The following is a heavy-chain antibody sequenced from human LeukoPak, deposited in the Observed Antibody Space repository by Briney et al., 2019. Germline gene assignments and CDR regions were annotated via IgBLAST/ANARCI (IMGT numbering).Heavy chain of an antibody. CDR1: GGSISSGGYS. V-gene: IGHV4-30-2*01. J-gene: IGHJ4*02. Sequence: PSQTLSLTCAVSGGSISSGGYSWSWIRQPPGKGLEWIGYIYHSGSTYYNPSLKSRVTISVDRSKNQFSLKLSSVTAADTAVYYCARVSSSGHFDYWGQGTLVTVSS. CDR2: IYHSGST. D-gene: IGHD3-22*01. CDR3: ARVSSSGHFDY.